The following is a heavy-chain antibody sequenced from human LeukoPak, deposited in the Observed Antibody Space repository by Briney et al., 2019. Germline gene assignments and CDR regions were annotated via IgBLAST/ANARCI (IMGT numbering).Heavy chain of an antibody. V-gene: IGHV4-59*01. CDR3: ATWYYDSGGYRYFDY. J-gene: IGHJ4*02. CDR1: GGSKSSYY. CDR2: IYYSGTT. Sequence: SEALSLTCTVSGGSKSSYYWTWIRQPPGKGLEWIGYIYYSGTTAYNPSLKSRVTISVDTSKNQFSLKLDSVTAADTAVYYCATWYYDSGGYRYFDYWGQGTLVTVSS. D-gene: IGHD3-22*01.